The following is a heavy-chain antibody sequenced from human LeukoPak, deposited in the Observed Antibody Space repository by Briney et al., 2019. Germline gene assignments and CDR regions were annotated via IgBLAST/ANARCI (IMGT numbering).Heavy chain of an antibody. V-gene: IGHV2-5*01. CDR2: IYWNDDK. CDR1: GFSLSTSGVG. J-gene: IGHJ4*02. Sequence: SGPTLVNPTQTLTLTCTFSGFSLSTSGVGVGWIRQPPGKALEWLALIYWNDDKRYSPSLKSRLTITKETSKNQVVLTMTNMDPVNTATYYCAHSGDQLLYPNFDYWGQGTLVTVSS. D-gene: IGHD2-2*01. CDR3: AHSGDQLLYPNFDY.